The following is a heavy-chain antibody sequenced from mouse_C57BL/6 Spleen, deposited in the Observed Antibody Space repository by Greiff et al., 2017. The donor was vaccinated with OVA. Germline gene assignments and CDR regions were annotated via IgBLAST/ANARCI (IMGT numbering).Heavy chain of an antibody. CDR1: GYTFTDYE. CDR2: IDPETGGT. CDR3: TRYGGNYAYYAMDY. V-gene: IGHV1-15*01. J-gene: IGHJ4*01. Sequence: QVQLQQSGAELVRPGASVTLSCKASGYTFTDYEMHWVKQTPVHGLEWIGAIDPETGGTAYNQKFKGKAILTADKSSSTAYMELRSLTSEDSAVYYCTRYGGNYAYYAMDYWGQGTSVTVSS. D-gene: IGHD2-1*01.